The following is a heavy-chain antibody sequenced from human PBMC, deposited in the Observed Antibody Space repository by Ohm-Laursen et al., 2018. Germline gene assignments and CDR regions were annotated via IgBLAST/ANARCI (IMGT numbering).Heavy chain of an antibody. CDR3: ASGWYYDFWSAIQRRYYGMDV. V-gene: IGHV1-69*01. J-gene: IGHJ6*02. CDR1: GGTFSSYA. Sequence: GSSVKVSCKASGGTFSSYAISWVRQAPGQGLEWMGGIIPIFGTANYAQKFQGRVTITADESTSTAYMELSSLRSEDTAVYYCASGWYYDFWSAIQRRYYGMDVWGQGTTVTVSS. CDR2: IIPIFGTA. D-gene: IGHD3-3*01.